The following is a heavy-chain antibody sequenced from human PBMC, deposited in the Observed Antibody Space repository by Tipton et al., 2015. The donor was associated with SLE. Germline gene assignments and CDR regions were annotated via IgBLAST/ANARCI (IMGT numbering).Heavy chain of an antibody. Sequence: TLSLTCTVSGASISSSSYYWVWFRQPPGKGLEWTGSVYYSGSTSYNPSLKSRVTISIDTSKRQFSLQLSSVTAADTAVYYCARDPKYWGQGTLVIVSS. CDR2: VYYSGST. J-gene: IGHJ4*02. V-gene: IGHV4-39*07. CDR3: ARDPKY. CDR1: GASISSSSYY.